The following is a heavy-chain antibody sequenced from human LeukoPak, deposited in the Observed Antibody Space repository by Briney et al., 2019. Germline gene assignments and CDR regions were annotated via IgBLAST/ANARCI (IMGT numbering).Heavy chain of an antibody. Sequence: SETLSLTCTVSGGSISSSSYYWGWIRQPPGKGLEWIGSIYYSGSTYYNPSLKSRVTISVDTSKNQFSLKLSSVTAADTAVYYCASRQGARRPLDYWGQGTLVTVSS. CDR3: ASRQGARRPLDY. CDR1: GGSISSSSYY. J-gene: IGHJ4*02. V-gene: IGHV4-39*07. D-gene: IGHD1-26*01. CDR2: IYYSGST.